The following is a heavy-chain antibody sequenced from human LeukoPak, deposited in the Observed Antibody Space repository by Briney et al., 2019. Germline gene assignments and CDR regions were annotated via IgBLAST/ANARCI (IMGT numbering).Heavy chain of an antibody. CDR3: ARQTGSGLFILP. D-gene: IGHD3/OR15-3a*01. CDR1: NYSISNGYY. V-gene: IGHV4-38-2*02. CDR2: IYYSGNT. J-gene: IGHJ4*02. Sequence: PSETLSLTCTVSNYSISNGYYWGWIRQPPGKGLEWIGSIYYSGNTYYNASLKSQVSISIDTSKNQFSLKLTSVTAADTAVYYCARQTGSGLFILPGGQGTLVTVSS.